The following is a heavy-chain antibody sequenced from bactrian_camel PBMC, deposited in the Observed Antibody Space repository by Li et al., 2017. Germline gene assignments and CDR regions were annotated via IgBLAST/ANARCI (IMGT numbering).Heavy chain of an antibody. D-gene: IGHD4*01. V-gene: IGHV3S25*01. Sequence: QLVESGGGLVQPGGSLRLSCAASGFTFTNYWMYWVRQAPGKGLEWVSAINSGGGSTYYADSVKGRFTFSRDNAKNTVYLQMNSLKTEDTAVYYCATRVSYYSDYEFYGMDYWGKGTQVTVS. J-gene: IGHJ7*01. CDR1: GFTFTNYW. CDR2: INSGGGST.